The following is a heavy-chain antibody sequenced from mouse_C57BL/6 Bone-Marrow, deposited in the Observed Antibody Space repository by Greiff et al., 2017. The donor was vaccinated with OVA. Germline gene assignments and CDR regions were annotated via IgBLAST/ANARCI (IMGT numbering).Heavy chain of an antibody. J-gene: IGHJ2*01. CDR3: ARHYYGSSFLDY. CDR2: IDPSDSYT. CDR1: GYTFTSYW. V-gene: IGHV1-59*01. Sequence: VQLQQPGAELVRPGTSVKLSCKASGYTFTSYWMHWVKQRPGQGLEWIGVIDPSDSYTNYNQKFKGKATLTVDTSSRTAYMQLSSLTSEDSAVYYCARHYYGSSFLDYWGQGITLTVSS. D-gene: IGHD1-1*01.